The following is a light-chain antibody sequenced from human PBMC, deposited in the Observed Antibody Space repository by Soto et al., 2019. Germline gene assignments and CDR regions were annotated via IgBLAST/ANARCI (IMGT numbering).Light chain of an antibody. CDR2: GAS. CDR1: QSVGSSY. V-gene: IGKV3-20*01. CDR3: QQYGSSPLT. J-gene: IGKJ5*01. Sequence: EIVLTQSPGTLSLSPGERATLSCRASQSVGSSYLAWYQQKPGQAPRLLIYGASSRATGIPDRFSGSGSRTDFTLTISRLEPEDFAVYYCQQYGSSPLTFGQGTRLDI.